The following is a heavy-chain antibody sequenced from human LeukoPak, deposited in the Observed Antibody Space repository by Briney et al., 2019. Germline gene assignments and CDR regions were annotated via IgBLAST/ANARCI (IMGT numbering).Heavy chain of an antibody. CDR2: IKQDGSEK. J-gene: IGHJ6*03. D-gene: IGHD3-3*01. CDR1: GFTFSTYR. V-gene: IGHV3-7*01. CDR3: ARVLSTGRIFGVVGYYYYMDV. Sequence: PGGSPRLSCAASGFTFSTYRMSWVRQAPGKGLEWVANIKQDGSEKHYVDSVKGRFTISRDNAKNSPYLQMNSLRAEDTAVYYCARVLSTGRIFGVVGYYYYMDVWGKGTTVTVSS.